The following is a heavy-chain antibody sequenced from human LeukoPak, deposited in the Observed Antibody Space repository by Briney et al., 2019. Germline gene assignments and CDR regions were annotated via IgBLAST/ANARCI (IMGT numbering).Heavy chain of an antibody. CDR1: GFTFSSYA. D-gene: IGHD5-12*01. CDR2: ISYDGSNK. Sequence: GRSLRLSCAASGFTFSSYAMHWVRQAPGKGLEWVAVISYDGSNKYYADSVKGRFTISRENSKNTLYLQMNSLRAEDTAVYYCARALGIGYEANAFDIWGQGTMVTVSS. J-gene: IGHJ3*02. V-gene: IGHV3-30*04. CDR3: ARALGIGYEANAFDI.